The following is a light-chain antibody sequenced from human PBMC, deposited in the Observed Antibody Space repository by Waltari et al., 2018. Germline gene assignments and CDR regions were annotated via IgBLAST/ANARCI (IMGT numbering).Light chain of an antibody. CDR2: EVN. CDR3: CSYRGGHSWV. Sequence: QSALTLPASVSGSPGPSISISCPGTSNDIGSYTRFSLYQHPPGTPPKLLIYEVNKRPSGVSGRFSGSKSGNTASLTISGLQAEDEGDYYCCSYRGGHSWVFGGGAKLTVL. V-gene: IGLV2-23*02. J-gene: IGLJ3*02. CDR1: SNDIGSYTR.